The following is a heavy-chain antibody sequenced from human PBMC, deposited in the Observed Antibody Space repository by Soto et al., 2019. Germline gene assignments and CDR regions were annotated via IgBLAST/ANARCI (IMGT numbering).Heavy chain of an antibody. D-gene: IGHD2-15*01. CDR2: IYYSGST. Sequence: SETLSLTCTVSGGSISSYYWSWIRQPPGKGLEWIGYIYYSGSTNYNPPLKSRVTISVDTSKNQFSLKLSSVTAADTAVYYCATGYCSGGSCNFDYWGQGTLVTVSS. J-gene: IGHJ4*02. CDR1: GGSISSYY. V-gene: IGHV4-59*12. CDR3: ATGYCSGGSCNFDY.